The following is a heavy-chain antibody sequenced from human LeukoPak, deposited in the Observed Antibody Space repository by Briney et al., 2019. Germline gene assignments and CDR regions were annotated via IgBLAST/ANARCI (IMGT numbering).Heavy chain of an antibody. J-gene: IGHJ4*02. Sequence: GGSLRLSCAASEFTFSNYAMSWVRQAPGKGLEWVSAISGSGDNIYYVDSVKGRFTISRDNSKNTLYLQTSSLRPEDTAVYYCAKGIRRYPEPSSWSCFDYWGQGTLVTVSS. CDR2: ISGSGDNI. V-gene: IGHV3-23*01. D-gene: IGHD6-13*01. CDR3: AKGIRRYPEPSSWSCFDY. CDR1: EFTFSNYA.